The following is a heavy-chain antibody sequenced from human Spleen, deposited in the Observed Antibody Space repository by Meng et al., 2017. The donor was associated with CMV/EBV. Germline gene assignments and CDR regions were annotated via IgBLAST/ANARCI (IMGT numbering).Heavy chain of an antibody. V-gene: IGHV1-2*02. Sequence: ASVKVSCKTSGYTFTGYYIHWVRQAPGQGLEWMGWINPSSGSTNYAQKFQGRVTMTRDTSISTAYMELSRLRSDDTAVYYCARGSKCSGGSCRFYYFDYWGQGTLVTVSS. CDR2: INPSSGST. CDR3: ARGSKCSGGSCRFYYFDY. D-gene: IGHD2-15*01. J-gene: IGHJ4*02. CDR1: GYTFTGYY.